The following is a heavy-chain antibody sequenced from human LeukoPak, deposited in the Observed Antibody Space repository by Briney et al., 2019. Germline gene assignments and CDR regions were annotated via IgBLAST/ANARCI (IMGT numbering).Heavy chain of an antibody. Sequence: GASVKVSCKTSGYTFSRHGITWVRRAPGQGLEWMGWVSGYNGNTNYAQNVQGRVTMTTDTSTNTAYMELRSLRSDDTAVYYCAKDIHPGLDSGASCCFDYWGQGTPVTVSS. V-gene: IGHV1-18*01. CDR2: VSGYNGNT. CDR1: GYTFSRHG. CDR3: AKDIHPGLDSGASCCFDY. J-gene: IGHJ4*02. D-gene: IGHD3-22*01.